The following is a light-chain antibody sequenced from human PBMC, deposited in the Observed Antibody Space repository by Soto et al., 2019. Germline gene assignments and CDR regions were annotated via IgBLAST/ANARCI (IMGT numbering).Light chain of an antibody. J-gene: IGLJ3*02. CDR2: EVS. V-gene: IGLV2-14*01. CDR3: TSYTSNNTLV. Sequence: QAVLTQPASVSGSPGQSITISCTGTSNDVGGYNYVSWYQQHPGKAPKLMIYEVSNRPSGVFNRFSGSKSGNTASLTISGLQAEDEADYYCTSYTSNNTLVFGGGTKLTVL. CDR1: SNDVGGYNY.